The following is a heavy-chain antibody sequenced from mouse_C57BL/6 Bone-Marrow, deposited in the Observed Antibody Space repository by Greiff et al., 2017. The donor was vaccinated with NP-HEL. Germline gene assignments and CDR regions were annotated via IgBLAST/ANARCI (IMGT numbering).Heavy chain of an antibody. CDR1: GYTFTSYT. J-gene: IGHJ3*01. Sequence: VKLMESGAELARPGASVKMSCKASGYTFTSYTMHWVKQRPGQGLEWIGYINPSSGYTKYNQKFKDKATLTADKSSSTAYMQLSSLTSEDSAVYYCARWRDYYGPFAYWGQGTLVTVSA. D-gene: IGHD1-2*01. V-gene: IGHV1-4*01. CDR2: INPSSGYT. CDR3: ARWRDYYGPFAY.